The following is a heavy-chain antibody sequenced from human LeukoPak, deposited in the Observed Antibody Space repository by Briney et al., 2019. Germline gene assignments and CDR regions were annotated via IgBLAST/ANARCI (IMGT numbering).Heavy chain of an antibody. Sequence: PSETLSLTCAVYGGSFSGYYWSWIRQPPGKGLEWIGEINHSGSTNYNPSLKSRVTISVDTSKNQFSLKLSSVTAADTAVYYCASSNTYSSSWSNYYYYYMDVWGKGTTVTVSS. V-gene: IGHV4-34*01. D-gene: IGHD6-13*01. CDR2: INHSGST. CDR1: GGSFSGYY. CDR3: ASSNTYSSSWSNYYYYYMDV. J-gene: IGHJ6*03.